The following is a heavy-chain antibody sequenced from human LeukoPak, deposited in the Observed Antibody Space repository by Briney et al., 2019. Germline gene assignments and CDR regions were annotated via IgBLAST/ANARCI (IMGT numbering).Heavy chain of an antibody. D-gene: IGHD3-22*01. Sequence: ASVKVSCKVSGYTLSELSMHWVRQAPGKGLEWMGGFDPEDDETIYAQKFQGRVTMTEDTSTDTAYMELSSLRSEDTAVYYCATAALQYYYDSSGYRNFLDYWGQGTLVTVSS. CDR1: GYTLSELS. J-gene: IGHJ4*02. CDR3: ATAALQYYYDSSGYRNFLDY. CDR2: FDPEDDET. V-gene: IGHV1-24*01.